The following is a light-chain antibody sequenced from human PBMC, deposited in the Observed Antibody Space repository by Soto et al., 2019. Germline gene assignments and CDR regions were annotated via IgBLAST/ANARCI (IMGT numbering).Light chain of an antibody. J-gene: IGKJ1*01. CDR3: QQYGSSPRT. CDR1: HSVSSSY. V-gene: IGKV3-20*01. CDR2: GAS. Sequence: EIVLTQSPGTLSFSPGERATLSCRASHSVSSSYLAWYQQKPGQAPRLLIDGASSRATGIPDRFSGSGSGTDFTLTISRLEPEDFAVYYCQQYGSSPRTFGQGTKV.